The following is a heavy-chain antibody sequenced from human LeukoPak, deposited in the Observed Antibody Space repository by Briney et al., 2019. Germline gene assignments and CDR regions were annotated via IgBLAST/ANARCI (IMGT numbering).Heavy chain of an antibody. CDR1: GGSIRSRNYY. CDR2: INHSGST. D-gene: IGHD2/OR15-2a*01. Sequence: SETLSLTCTVSGGSIRSRNYYWDWIRQPPGKGLEWIGEINHSGSTNYNPSLKSRVTISVDTSKNQFSLKLSSVTAADTAVYYCAGGNSPVDYWGQGTLVTVSS. CDR3: AGGNSPVDY. J-gene: IGHJ4*02. V-gene: IGHV4-39*07.